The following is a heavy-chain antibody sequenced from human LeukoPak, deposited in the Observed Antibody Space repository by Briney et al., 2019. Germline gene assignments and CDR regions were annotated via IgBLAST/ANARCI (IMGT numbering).Heavy chain of an antibody. D-gene: IGHD6-6*01. CDR3: ARGYSSSSGHGMDV. Sequence: GGSLRLSCAASGFTFSTYWMHWVRQAPGKGLVWVSRINGDGSGTTYADSVKGRFTVSRDKAKNTLYLQVNSLRAEDTAVYYCARGYSSSSGHGMDVWGQGTTVTVSS. V-gene: IGHV3-74*01. CDR2: INGDGSGT. J-gene: IGHJ6*02. CDR1: GFTFSTYW.